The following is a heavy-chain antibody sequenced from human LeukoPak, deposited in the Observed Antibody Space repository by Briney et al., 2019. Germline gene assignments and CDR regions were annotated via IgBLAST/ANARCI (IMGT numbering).Heavy chain of an antibody. CDR1: GYTFTSYD. CDR3: VRGFLSGGNSVDDY. V-gene: IGHV1-8*01. J-gene: IGHJ4*02. D-gene: IGHD4-23*01. CDR2: MNPNSGNT. Sequence: ATVRVSCKASGYTFTSYDINWVRQATGQGLEWMGWMNPNSGNTGYAQKFQGRVTMTRNTSINTAYMELSSLRSEDTAVYFCVRGFLSGGNSVDDYWGQGTLVTVSS.